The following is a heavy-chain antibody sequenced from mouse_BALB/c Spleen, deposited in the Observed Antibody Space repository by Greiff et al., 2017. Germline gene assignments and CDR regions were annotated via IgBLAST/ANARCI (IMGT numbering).Heavy chain of an antibody. CDR2: ISYDGSN. CDR3: ARDDPWYFDV. J-gene: IGHJ1*01. Sequence: DVKLVESGPGLVKPSQSLSLTCSVTGYSITSGYYWNWIRQFPGNKLEWMGYISYDGSNNYNPSLKNRISITRDTSKNQFFLKLNSVTTEDTATYYCARDDPWYFDVWGAGTTVTVSS. CDR1: GYSITSGYY. V-gene: IGHV3-6*02.